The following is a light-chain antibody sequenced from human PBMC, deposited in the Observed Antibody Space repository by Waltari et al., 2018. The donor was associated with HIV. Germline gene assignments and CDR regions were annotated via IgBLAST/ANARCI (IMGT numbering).Light chain of an antibody. V-gene: IGLV1-47*01. Sequence: QSVLTQPPSASGTPGQRVTISCSGSSSNIGSNYVYWYQQLPGTAPKLLLYRNNQRPSGVPDRFSGSKSGTSASLAISGLRSEDEADYYCCSYAGDSTFVFGGGTKLTVL. J-gene: IGLJ2*01. CDR2: RNN. CDR1: SSNIGSNY. CDR3: CSYAGDSTFV.